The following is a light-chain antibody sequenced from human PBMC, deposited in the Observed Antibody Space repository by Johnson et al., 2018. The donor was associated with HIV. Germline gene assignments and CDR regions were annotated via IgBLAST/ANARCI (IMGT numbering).Light chain of an antibody. Sequence: QAVLTQPPSVSAAPGQKVTISCSGSSSNTGRNYVSWYQQLPGTAPKLLIYDTDKRPSGIPDRFSGSKSGTSATLGISGLQPGDEADYYCGTWDNSLSAGVFGSGTKVTVL. J-gene: IGLJ1*01. V-gene: IGLV1-51*01. CDR3: GTWDNSLSAGV. CDR1: SSNTGRNY. CDR2: DTD.